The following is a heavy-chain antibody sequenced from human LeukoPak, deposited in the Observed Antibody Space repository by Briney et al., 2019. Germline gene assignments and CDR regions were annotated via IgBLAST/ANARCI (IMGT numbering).Heavy chain of an antibody. Sequence: SSETLSHTCTVSGGSISSYYWSWIRQPPGKGLEWIGYIYYSGSTNYNPSLKSRVTMSVDTSKNQFSLKLNSVTAADTAVYYCATYSSSWYGFDYWGQGTLVTVSS. CDR1: GGSISSYY. CDR2: IYYSGST. D-gene: IGHD6-13*01. V-gene: IGHV4-59*08. CDR3: ATYSSSWYGFDY. J-gene: IGHJ4*02.